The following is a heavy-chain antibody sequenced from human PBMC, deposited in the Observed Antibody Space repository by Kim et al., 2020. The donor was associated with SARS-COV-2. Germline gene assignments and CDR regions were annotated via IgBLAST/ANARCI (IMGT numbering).Heavy chain of an antibody. J-gene: IGHJ4*02. D-gene: IGHD6-19*01. CDR2: NT. V-gene: IGHV1-3*01. Sequence: NTRSQQKFPARVSITRDTSATTAYLEMSGLRSEDTAVYYCAREAVAGSFDHWGQGTLVTVSS. CDR3: AREAVAGSFDH.